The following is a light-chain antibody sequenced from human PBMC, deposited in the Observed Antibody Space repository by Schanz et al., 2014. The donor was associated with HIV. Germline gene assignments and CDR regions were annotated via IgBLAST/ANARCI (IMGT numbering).Light chain of an antibody. CDR3: SSYTSRATWV. CDR2: DVT. V-gene: IGLV2-14*03. Sequence: QSALTQPRSVSGSPGQSVTISCTGTSSDVGGYDFVSWYQQHPGKAPKLMIYDVTSRPSGISPRFSGSKSGNTASLTISGLQAEDEADYFCSSYTSRATWVFGGGTKLPVL. CDR1: SSDVGGYDF. J-gene: IGLJ3*02.